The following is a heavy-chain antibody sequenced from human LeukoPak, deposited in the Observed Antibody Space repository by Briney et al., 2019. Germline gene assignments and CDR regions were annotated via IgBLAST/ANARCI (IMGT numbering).Heavy chain of an antibody. CDR3: ASTITVTTDY. CDR2: IYHSGST. CDR1: GGSISSGGYY. Sequence: SQTLSLTCTVSGGSISSGGYYWSWIRQPPGKGLEWIGYIYHSGSTYYNPSLKSRVTISVDTSKNQFSLKLSSVTAADTAVYYCASTITVTTDYWGQGTLVTVSS. J-gene: IGHJ4*02. D-gene: IGHD4-17*01. V-gene: IGHV4-30-2*01.